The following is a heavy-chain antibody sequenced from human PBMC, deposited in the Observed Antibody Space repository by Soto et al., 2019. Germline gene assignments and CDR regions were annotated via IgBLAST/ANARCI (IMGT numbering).Heavy chain of an antibody. CDR2: ISGSGGST. V-gene: IGHV3-23*01. CDR1: GFTFSNYA. CDR3: AKDRHSSPPFDY. J-gene: IGHJ4*02. D-gene: IGHD4-4*01. Sequence: GGSLRLSCAASGFTFSNYAMNWVRQAPGKGLEWVSGISGSGGSTYFADSVKGRFTISRDNSKNTLYLQMNSLRAEDTAVYYCAKDRHSSPPFDYWGQGTLVTVSS.